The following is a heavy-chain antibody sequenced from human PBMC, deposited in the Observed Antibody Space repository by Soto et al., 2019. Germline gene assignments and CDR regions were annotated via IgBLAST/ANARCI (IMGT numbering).Heavy chain of an antibody. D-gene: IGHD3-3*01. CDR2: ISVSGGST. CDR3: EKESRFLEWLPGHYGMDV. CDR1: GFPFSSYA. J-gene: IGHJ6*01. Sequence: GGSLRLSCAASGFPFSSYAMSLVRRAPGKGLEWVSAISVSGGSTYYADSVKGRFTISRDNSKNTLYLQMNSLRAEDTAVYYCEKESRFLEWLPGHYGMDVWLQGAXVTVSS. V-gene: IGHV3-23*01.